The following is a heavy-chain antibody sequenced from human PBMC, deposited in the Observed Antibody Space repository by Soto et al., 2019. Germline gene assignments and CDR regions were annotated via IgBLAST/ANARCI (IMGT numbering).Heavy chain of an antibody. CDR3: ARSGDYVSWYFDL. D-gene: IGHD4-17*01. Sequence: EVQLVESGGGLVQPGGSLRLSCAASGFTFSSYDMHWVRQATGKGLEWVSAIGTAGDTYYPGSVKGRFTISRENAKNSLYLQMNSLRAGDTAVYYCARSGDYVSWYFDLWGRGTLVTVSS. CDR2: IGTAGDT. V-gene: IGHV3-13*04. J-gene: IGHJ2*01. CDR1: GFTFSSYD.